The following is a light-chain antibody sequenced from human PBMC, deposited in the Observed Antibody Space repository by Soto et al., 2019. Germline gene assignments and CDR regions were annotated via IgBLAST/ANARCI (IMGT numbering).Light chain of an antibody. CDR1: QSVGSY. CDR3: QQYNSWPLT. V-gene: IGKV3D-15*01. J-gene: IGKJ4*01. Sequence: EIVMTQSPATLSVSPGERATLSCRASQSVGSYLAWYQQKRGQAPRLVIYDIFTRPTGFPTRISGSGSGTEFNLTIRSLQSADFALYYCQQYNSWPLTFGGGNKVEIK. CDR2: DIF.